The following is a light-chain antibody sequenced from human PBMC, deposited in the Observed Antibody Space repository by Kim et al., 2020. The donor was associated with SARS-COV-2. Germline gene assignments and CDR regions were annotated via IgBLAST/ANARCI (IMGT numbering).Light chain of an antibody. J-gene: IGKJ4*01. CDR1: QAISRS. Sequence: APVEDRVTTTFRSSQAISRSLTWFLQKPRKAPKSPIYGASTLQSVVPSKFSGSGSGTEFTLTLSSLQPEDSSTYYSQQYNNVPLTFVGGTKVDI. V-gene: IGKV1-16*02. CDR3: QQYNNVPLT. CDR2: GAS.